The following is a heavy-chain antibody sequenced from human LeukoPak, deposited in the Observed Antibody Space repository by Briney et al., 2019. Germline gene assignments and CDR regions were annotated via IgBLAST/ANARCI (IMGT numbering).Heavy chain of an antibody. Sequence: PGGSLRLSCAASGFTFSSYDMTWVRQAPGKGLEWVSGIYGRGGTTYYADSVKGRFIVSRDNSKNSLSLQMNSLRAEDTAVYYCARVVGRNWYLDLWGRGTQVTVSS. V-gene: IGHV3-23*01. J-gene: IGHJ2*01. CDR3: ARVVGRNWYLDL. CDR1: GFTFSSYD. CDR2: IYGRGGTT. D-gene: IGHD1-14*01.